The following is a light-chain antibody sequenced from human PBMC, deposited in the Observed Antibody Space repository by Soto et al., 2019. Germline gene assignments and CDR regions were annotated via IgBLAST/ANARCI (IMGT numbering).Light chain of an antibody. J-gene: IGLJ3*02. CDR1: SSDVGAYNY. V-gene: IGLV2-14*01. CDR3: SSYTSSITLV. CDR2: EVS. Sequence: QSALTQPASASGSPGQSITISCTGTSSDVGAYNYVSWYQQHPGKVPKLMLYEVSNRPSGVSNRFSGSKSGNTAPLTISGLQAEDEADYYCSSYTSSITLVFGGGTKLTVL.